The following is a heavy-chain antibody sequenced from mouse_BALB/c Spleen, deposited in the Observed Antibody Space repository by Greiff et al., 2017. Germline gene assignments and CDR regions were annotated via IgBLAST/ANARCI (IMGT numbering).Heavy chain of an antibody. V-gene: IGHV1-69*01. D-gene: IGHD2-2*01. CDR2: IDTSDSYT. J-gene: IGHJ3*01. CDR3: ARGYDGGTWFAY. CDR1: GYTFTDYW. Sequence: VQLQQSGAELVMPGASVKMSCKASGYTFTDYWMHWVKQRPGQGLEWIGAIDTSDSYTSYNQKFKGKATLTVDESSSTAYMQLSSLTSEDSAVYYCARGYDGGTWFAYWGQGTLVTVSA.